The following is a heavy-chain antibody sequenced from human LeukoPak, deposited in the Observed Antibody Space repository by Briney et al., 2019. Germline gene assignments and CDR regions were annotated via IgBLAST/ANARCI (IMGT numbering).Heavy chain of an antibody. D-gene: IGHD2-15*01. CDR2: ISSSSSYI. Sequence: GGSLRLSCAASGFTFSSYSMNWVRQAPGKGLEWVSSISSSSSYIYYADSVKGRFTISRDNAKNSLYLQMNSLRAEDTAVYYCARDRGGLLRPGGMDVWGQGTTVTVSS. CDR3: ARDRGGLLRPGGMDV. J-gene: IGHJ6*02. CDR1: GFTFSSYS. V-gene: IGHV3-21*01.